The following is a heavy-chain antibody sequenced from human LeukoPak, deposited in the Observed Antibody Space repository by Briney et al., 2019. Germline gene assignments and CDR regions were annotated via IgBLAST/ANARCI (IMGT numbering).Heavy chain of an antibody. J-gene: IGHJ3*02. Sequence: PGGSLRLSCAASGFTFSSYAMSWVRQAPGKGLEWVSAISGSGGSTYYADSVKGRFTISRDNSKNTLYLQMNRLRAEDTAVYYCAKNPYDFWSGYWAFDIWGQGTMVTVSS. V-gene: IGHV3-23*01. D-gene: IGHD3-3*01. CDR2: ISGSGGST. CDR1: GFTFSSYA. CDR3: AKNPYDFWSGYWAFDI.